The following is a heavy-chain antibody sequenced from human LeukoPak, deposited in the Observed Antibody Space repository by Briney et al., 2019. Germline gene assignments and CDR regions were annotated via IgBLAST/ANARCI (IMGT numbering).Heavy chain of an antibody. CDR1: GFTFSSYA. J-gene: IGHJ6*03. Sequence: GGSLRLSCAASGFTFSSYAMSWVRQAPGKGLEWVSAISGSGGSTYYADSVKGRFTISRDNSKNTLYLQMNSLRAEDTAVYYCAKDLSGYDHLYYYYMDVWGKGTTVTVSS. CDR2: ISGSGGST. CDR3: AKDLSGYDHLYYYYMDV. D-gene: IGHD5-12*01. V-gene: IGHV3-23*01.